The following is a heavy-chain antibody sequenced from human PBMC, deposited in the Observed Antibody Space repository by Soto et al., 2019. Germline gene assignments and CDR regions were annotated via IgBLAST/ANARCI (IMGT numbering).Heavy chain of an antibody. V-gene: IGHV1-46*01. J-gene: IGHJ6*02. D-gene: IGHD6-13*01. CDR2: INPNGGST. CDR1: GYTFTSYG. Sequence: ASVKVSCKASGYTFTSYGISWVRQAPGQGLEWMGIINPNGGSTTYAQKFQGRVTLTRDTSTNTVNMELNSLRAEDTAVYYCARGRGAAGTDSVQYYGMDVWGQGTTVTVSS. CDR3: ARGRGAAGTDSVQYYGMDV.